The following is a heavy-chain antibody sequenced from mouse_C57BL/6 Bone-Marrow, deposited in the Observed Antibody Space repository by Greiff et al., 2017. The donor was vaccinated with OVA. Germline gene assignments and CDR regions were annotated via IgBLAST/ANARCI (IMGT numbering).Heavy chain of an antibody. CDR3: ARRRVYPWYFDV. CDR2: INPSSGYT. J-gene: IGHJ1*03. D-gene: IGHD2-3*01. V-gene: IGHV1-4*01. CDR1: GYTFTSYT. Sequence: VQLQQSGAELARPGASVKMSCKASGYTFTSYTMHWVKQRPGQGLEWIGYINPSSGYTKYNQKFKDKATLTADKSSSTAYMQLSSLTSEDSAVYYCARRRVYPWYFDVWGTGTTVTVSS.